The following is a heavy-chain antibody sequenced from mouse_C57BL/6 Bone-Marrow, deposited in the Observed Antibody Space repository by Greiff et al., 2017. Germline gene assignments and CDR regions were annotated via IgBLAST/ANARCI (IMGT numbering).Heavy chain of an antibody. D-gene: IGHD1-1*01. CDR2: IYPGSGST. CDR1: GYNFTSYW. J-gene: IGHJ3*01. CDR3: ARVLRY. Sequence: VKLQQSGAELVKPGASVKMSCKASGYNFTSYWITWVKQRPGQGLEWIGDIYPGSGSTNYNEKFKSKATLTVDTSSSTAYMQLSSLTAEDAAVYYCARVLRYWGQGTLVTVSA. V-gene: IGHV1-55*01.